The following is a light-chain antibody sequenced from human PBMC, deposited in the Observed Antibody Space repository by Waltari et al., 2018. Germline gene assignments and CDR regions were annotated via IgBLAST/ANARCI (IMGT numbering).Light chain of an antibody. CDR2: TVS. J-gene: IGKJ4*01. CDR3: QQYQSCPVT. V-gene: IGKV1-33*01. Sequence: IQMTQSPSSLSASVGDRVTFTCRASQAIYTYLSWYHQKPGKAPKPLIYTVSNLETGIPARFSGGGSGTHFSLTINSLQPEDVGTCCCQQYQSCPVTLGGGTKVGIK. CDR1: QAIYTY.